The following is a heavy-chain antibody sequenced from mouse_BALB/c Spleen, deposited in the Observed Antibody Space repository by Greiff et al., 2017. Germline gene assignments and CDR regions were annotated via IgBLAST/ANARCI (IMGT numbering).Heavy chain of an antibody. CDR3: ARANWDVGGFLDY. J-gene: IGHJ2*01. D-gene: IGHD4-1*01. CDR1: GFNIKDTY. V-gene: IGHV14-3*02. CDR2: IDPANGNT. Sequence: VQLQQSGAELVKPGASVKLSCTASGFNIKDTYMHWVKQRPEQGLEWIGRIDPANGNTKYDPKFQGKATITADTSSNTAYLQLSSLTSEDTAVYYGARANWDVGGFLDYWGQGTTLTVSS.